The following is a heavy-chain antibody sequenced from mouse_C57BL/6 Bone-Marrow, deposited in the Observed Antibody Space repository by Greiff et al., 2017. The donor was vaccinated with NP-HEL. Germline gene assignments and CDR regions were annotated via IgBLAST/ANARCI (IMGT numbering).Heavy chain of an antibody. CDR3: ARSKGGVYYGSSFDY. V-gene: IGHV1-26*01. J-gene: IGHJ2*01. D-gene: IGHD1-1*01. CDR1: GYTFTDYY. CDR2: INPNNGGT. Sequence: EVQLQQSGPELVKPGASVKISCKASGYTFTDYYMNWVKQSHGKSLEWIGDINPNNGGTSYHQKFKGKATLTVDKSSSTAYMELRSLTSEDSAVYYCARSKGGVYYGSSFDYWGQGTTLTVSS.